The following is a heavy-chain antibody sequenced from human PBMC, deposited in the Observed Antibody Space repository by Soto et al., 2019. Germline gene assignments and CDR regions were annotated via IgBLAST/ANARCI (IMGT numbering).Heavy chain of an antibody. CDR2: ISGSGGST. CDR1: GFTFSSYA. Sequence: GGSLRLSCAASGFTFSSYAISWVRQAPGKGLEWVSAISGSGGSTYYADSVKGRFTISRDNSKNTLYLQMNSLRAEDTAVYYCAKVLPGIVVVPAAMGWAAFDIWGQGTMVTVSS. D-gene: IGHD2-2*01. J-gene: IGHJ3*02. V-gene: IGHV3-23*01. CDR3: AKVLPGIVVVPAAMGWAAFDI.